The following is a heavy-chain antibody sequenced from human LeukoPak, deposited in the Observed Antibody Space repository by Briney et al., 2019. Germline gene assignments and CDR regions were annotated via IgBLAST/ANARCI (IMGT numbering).Heavy chain of an antibody. Sequence: GESLRLSCAASGFTFSSFWMGWVRQTPGKGLEFVAYISNDATQEFYVDSVKGRFTISRDNARNSLSLQMDSLRVEDTGVYYCVRTPRTPDFRGQGTLVTVSS. J-gene: IGHJ4*02. CDR1: GFTFSSFW. CDR2: ISNDATQE. V-gene: IGHV3-7*01. D-gene: IGHD1-14*01. CDR3: VRTPRTPDF.